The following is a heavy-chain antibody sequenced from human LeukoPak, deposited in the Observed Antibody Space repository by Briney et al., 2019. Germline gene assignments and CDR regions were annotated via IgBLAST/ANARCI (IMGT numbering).Heavy chain of an antibody. V-gene: IGHV3-21*01. D-gene: IGHD3-22*01. Sequence: PGGSLRLSCAASGFTFSSYAMSWVRQAPGKGLEWVSSISSSSSYIYYADSVKGRFTISRDNAKNSLYLQMNSLRAEDTAVYYCARDIYYYDSSGCLDYWGQGTLVTVSS. CDR3: ARDIYYYDSSGCLDY. CDR2: ISSSSSYI. J-gene: IGHJ4*02. CDR1: GFTFSSYA.